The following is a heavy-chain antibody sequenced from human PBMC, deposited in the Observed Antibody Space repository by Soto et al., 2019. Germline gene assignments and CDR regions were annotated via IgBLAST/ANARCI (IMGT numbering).Heavy chain of an antibody. V-gene: IGHV3-11*01. CDR2: IDSSGSII. J-gene: IGHJ4*02. Sequence: GGSLRLSCSASGFTFSDYYMSWIRQAPGKGLEWISYIDSSGSIIYYADSVKGRFTISRDNAKNSLYLQMNSLRAEDTAVYYCARDLAYYDSSGYFDYWGQGNLVTVSS. CDR3: ARDLAYYDSSGYFDY. CDR1: GFTFSDYY. D-gene: IGHD3-22*01.